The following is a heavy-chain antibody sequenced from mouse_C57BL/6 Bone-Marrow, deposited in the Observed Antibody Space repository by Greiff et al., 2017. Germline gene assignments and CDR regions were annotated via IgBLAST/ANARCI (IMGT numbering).Heavy chain of an antibody. Sequence: DVKLVESGGGLVKPGGSLKLSCAASGFTFSSYAMSWVRQTPEKRLEWVATISDGGSYTYYPDNVKGRFTISRDNAKNNLYLQMSHLKSEDTAMYYCAREGAQALAYWGQGTLVTVSA. D-gene: IGHD3-2*02. CDR2: ISDGGSYT. V-gene: IGHV5-4*01. CDR1: GFTFSSYA. J-gene: IGHJ3*01. CDR3: AREGAQALAY.